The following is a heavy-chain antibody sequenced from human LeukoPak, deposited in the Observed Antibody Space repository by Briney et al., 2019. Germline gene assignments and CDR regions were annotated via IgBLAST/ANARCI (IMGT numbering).Heavy chain of an antibody. CDR1: GYTFTSYG. CDR2: ISAYNGNT. Sequence: ASVKLSCTASGYTFTSYGISWLRQSPGQRLEWMGWISAYNGNTNYAQKLQGRVTMTTDTSTSTAYMELRSLRSDDTAVYYCAREIRYYDSSGFYYTFDYWGQGTLVTVSS. J-gene: IGHJ4*02. V-gene: IGHV1-18*01. D-gene: IGHD3-22*01. CDR3: AREIRYYDSSGFYYTFDY.